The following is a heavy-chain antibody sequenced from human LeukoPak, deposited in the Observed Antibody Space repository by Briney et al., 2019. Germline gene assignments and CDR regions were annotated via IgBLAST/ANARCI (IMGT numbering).Heavy chain of an antibody. V-gene: IGHV3-74*01. CDR1: GFTFSSLA. Sequence: GGSLRLSCAASGFTFSSLAMSWVRQAPGKGLVWVSGINSDGGTTTYADSVKGRFTISRDNAKDSLYLQMNSLRVEDTAVYYCARVPYTDQTDYYYYYYMDVWGKGTTVTVSS. J-gene: IGHJ6*03. CDR2: INSDGGTT. D-gene: IGHD5-18*01. CDR3: ARVPYTDQTDYYYYYYMDV.